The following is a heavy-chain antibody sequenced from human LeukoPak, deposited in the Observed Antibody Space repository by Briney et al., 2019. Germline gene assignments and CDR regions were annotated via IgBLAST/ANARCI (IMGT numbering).Heavy chain of an antibody. V-gene: IGHV1-2*02. CDR1: GYTFIGYY. CDR2: INPNSGGK. Sequence: ASVKVSCKASGYTFIGYYMHWVRQAPGQGLEWMGWINPNSGGKKYAQKFQGRVTMTRDTSISTAYMELSRLRSDDTAVYYCARYCSGTSCYGGFDYWGQGTLVTVSS. CDR3: ARYCSGTSCYGGFDY. J-gene: IGHJ4*02. D-gene: IGHD2-2*01.